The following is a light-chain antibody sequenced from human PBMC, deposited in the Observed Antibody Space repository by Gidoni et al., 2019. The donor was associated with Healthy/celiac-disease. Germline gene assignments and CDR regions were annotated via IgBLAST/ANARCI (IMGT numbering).Light chain of an antibody. CDR1: QSISSY. CDR2: AAS. J-gene: IGKJ5*01. V-gene: IGKV1-39*01. CDR3: QQSYSTTIT. Sequence: GDRVTITCRASQSISSYLNWYQQKPGKAPKLLIYAASSLQSGVPSSFSGSGSGTDFTLTISSLQPEDFATYYCQQSYSTTITFGQGTRLEIK.